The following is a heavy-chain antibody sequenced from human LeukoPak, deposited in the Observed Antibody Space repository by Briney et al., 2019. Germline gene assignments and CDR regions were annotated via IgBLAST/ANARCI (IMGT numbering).Heavy chain of an antibody. Sequence: PGGSLRLSCAASGFTLGSYWMTWVRQAPRKGLEWAAAIKEDGSETYYVDSVKSRFTISRDNAKNSLYLQMSSLRAEDTAVYYCARTTYGHYWGQGTLVTVSS. CDR3: ARTTYGHY. J-gene: IGHJ4*02. CDR1: GFTLGSYW. D-gene: IGHD4-17*01. CDR2: IKEDGSET. V-gene: IGHV3-7*02.